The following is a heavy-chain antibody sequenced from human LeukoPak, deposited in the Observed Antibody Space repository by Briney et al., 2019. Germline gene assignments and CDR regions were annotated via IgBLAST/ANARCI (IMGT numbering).Heavy chain of an antibody. CDR3: ARALSRGYSGYDYGLGY. CDR1: GYTLINYG. J-gene: IGHJ4*02. D-gene: IGHD5-12*01. V-gene: IGHV1-18*01. Sequence: ASVKVSCKASGYTLINYGVTWVRQAPGQGLEWMGWISASNGNTNYAQKLQGRVTMTTETSTSTAYMELRSLRSDDTAVYYCARALSRGYSGYDYGLGYWGQGTLVTVSS. CDR2: ISASNGNT.